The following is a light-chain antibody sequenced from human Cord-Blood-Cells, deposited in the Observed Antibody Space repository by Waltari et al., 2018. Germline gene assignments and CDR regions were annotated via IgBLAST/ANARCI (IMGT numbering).Light chain of an antibody. CDR2: EVS. Sequence: QSALTQPPSASGSPGQSVTISCTETSSDVGGYNYVSWYQQPPGKAPKLMIYEVSKRPSGVPDRFSGSTSGTTASLTVSGLQAEDEADYYCSSYAGSNNLVFGGGTKLTVL. CDR3: SSYAGSNNLV. V-gene: IGLV2-8*01. CDR1: SSDVGGYNY. J-gene: IGLJ3*02.